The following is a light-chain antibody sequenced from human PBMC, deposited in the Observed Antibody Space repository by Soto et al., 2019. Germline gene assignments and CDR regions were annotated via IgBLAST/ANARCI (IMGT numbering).Light chain of an antibody. CDR3: QQYDRSSPMYI. Sequence: EIVLTQSPGTLSLSPGERAALSCRASQSVSSSYLAWYQQKPGQAPRLLSYGASSRATGIPDMFSGSGSGTDFTLTISRLEPEDFAVYYCQQYDRSSPMYIFGQGTKLEIK. CDR2: GAS. J-gene: IGKJ2*01. CDR1: QSVSSSY. V-gene: IGKV3-20*01.